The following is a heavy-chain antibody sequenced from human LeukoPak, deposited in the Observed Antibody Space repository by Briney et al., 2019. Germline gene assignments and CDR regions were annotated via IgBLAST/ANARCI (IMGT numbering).Heavy chain of an antibody. Sequence: GGSLRLSCAASGFTFSSYSMNWVRQAPGKGLEWVSSISSSSSYIYYADSVKGRFTISRDNTKNSLYLQMNSLRAEDTAVYYCAKDRSSTSCYDYWGQGTLVTVSS. D-gene: IGHD2-2*01. V-gene: IGHV3-21*04. CDR2: ISSSSSYI. CDR3: AKDRSSTSCYDY. J-gene: IGHJ4*02. CDR1: GFTFSSYS.